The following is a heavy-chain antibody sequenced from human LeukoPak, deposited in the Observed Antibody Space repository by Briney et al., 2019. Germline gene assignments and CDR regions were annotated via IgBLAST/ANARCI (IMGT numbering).Heavy chain of an antibody. CDR3: ARAAVEDYYYYMDV. V-gene: IGHV3-53*01. CDR1: GFTVSTNY. J-gene: IGHJ6*03. CDR2: IYSGGST. Sequence: GGSLRLSCAASGFTVSTNYMSWVRQAPGEGLEWVSVIYSGGSTYYADSVKGRFTISRDNSKSTLYLQMNSLRAEDTAVYYCARAAVEDYYYYMDVWGKGTTVTVSS.